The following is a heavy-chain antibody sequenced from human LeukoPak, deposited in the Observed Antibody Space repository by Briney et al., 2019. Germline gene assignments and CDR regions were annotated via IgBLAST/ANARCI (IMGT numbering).Heavy chain of an antibody. J-gene: IGHJ6*02. CDR3: ARIRSLTFYGMDV. CDR1: GGSISNYY. Sequence: SETLSLTCTVSGGSISNYYWSWVRQPPGQGLEWIGYIYYSGSTNYNPSLKSRVSISVDTSKNQFSLKLSSVTAADTAVYYCARIRSLTFYGMDVWGQGTTVTDSS. CDR2: IYYSGST. V-gene: IGHV4-59*01.